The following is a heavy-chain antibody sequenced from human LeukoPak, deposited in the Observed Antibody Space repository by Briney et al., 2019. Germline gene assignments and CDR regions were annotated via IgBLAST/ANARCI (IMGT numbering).Heavy chain of an antibody. J-gene: IGHJ4*02. V-gene: IGHV4-34*01. CDR2: INHSGST. Sequence: SETLSLTCAVYGGSFSGYYWSRIRQPPGKGLEWIGEINHSGSTNYNPSLKSRVTISVDTSKNQFSLKLSSVTAADTAVYYCARVDDSSGGIDYWGQGTLVTVSS. CDR1: GGSFSGYY. CDR3: ARVDDSSGGIDY. D-gene: IGHD3-22*01.